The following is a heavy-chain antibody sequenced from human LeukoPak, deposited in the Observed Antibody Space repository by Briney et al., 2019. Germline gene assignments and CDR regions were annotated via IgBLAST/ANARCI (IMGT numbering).Heavy chain of an antibody. CDR1: GGTFSSYT. Sequence: SVKVSCKASGGTFSSYTISWVRQAPGQGLEWMGRIIPILGIANYAQKFQGRVTITADKSTSTAYMELSSLRSEDTAVYYCARNPPHVGYYFDYWGQGTLVTVSS. D-gene: IGHD1-26*01. CDR3: ARNPPHVGYYFDY. CDR2: IIPILGIA. V-gene: IGHV1-69*02. J-gene: IGHJ4*02.